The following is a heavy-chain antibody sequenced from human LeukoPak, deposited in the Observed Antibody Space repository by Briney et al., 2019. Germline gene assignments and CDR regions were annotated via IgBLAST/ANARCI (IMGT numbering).Heavy chain of an antibody. CDR1: GGSMTSGGYY. Sequence: PSETLSLTSTVSGGSMTSGGYYWAWIRQHPGKGLEWIGHIYYSGTTYYNASLRRRLSLSVDTSKTQFSLKLSSVTAADTAVYYCARGGAVRQYYYDSSGYYFDFWGQGALVTVSS. V-gene: IGHV4-31*03. CDR3: ARGGAVRQYYYDSSGYYFDF. D-gene: IGHD3-22*01. J-gene: IGHJ5*01. CDR2: IYYSGTT.